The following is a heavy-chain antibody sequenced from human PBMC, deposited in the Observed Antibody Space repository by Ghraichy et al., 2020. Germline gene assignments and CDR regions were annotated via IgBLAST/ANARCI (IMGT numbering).Heavy chain of an antibody. CDR2: INPNSGGT. V-gene: IGHV1-2*02. D-gene: IGHD1-26*01. J-gene: IGHJ5*02. Sequence: ASVKVSCKASGYTFTGYYMHWVRQAPGQGLEWMGWINPNSGGTNYAQKFQGRVTMTRDTSISTAYMELSRLRSDDTAVYYCARALTYSGSYAITQPVDPWGQGTLVTVSS. CDR1: GYTFTGYY. CDR3: ARALTYSGSYAITQPVDP.